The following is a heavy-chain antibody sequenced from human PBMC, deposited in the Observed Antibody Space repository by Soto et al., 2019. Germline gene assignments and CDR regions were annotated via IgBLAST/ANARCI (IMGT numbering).Heavy chain of an antibody. CDR3: ARSEKGMATILDY. Sequence: SETLSLTCTVSGGSISGYFWNWIRQPPGKGLEWIGYIYSSGSTNYKSSLKSRVTISVDTSKNQFPLKLSSVTAADTAVYYCARSEKGMATILDYWGQGILVTVSS. CDR1: GGSISGYF. D-gene: IGHD5-12*01. J-gene: IGHJ4*02. V-gene: IGHV4-59*01. CDR2: IYSSGST.